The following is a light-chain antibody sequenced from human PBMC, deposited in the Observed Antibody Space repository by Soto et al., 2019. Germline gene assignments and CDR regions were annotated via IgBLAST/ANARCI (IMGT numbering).Light chain of an antibody. CDR3: HQPHRWPRT. CDR2: ESS. J-gene: IGKJ1*01. CDR1: QTVGVR. Sequence: EIVLTQSPATLSSSPGERATLSCRASQTVGVRLAWYQHKPGQAPRLLIYESSNRATGIPGRFSGSGSGTDFTLTITSLEPEDFEFYSCHQPHRWPRTFGQGTKVDIK. V-gene: IGKV3-11*01.